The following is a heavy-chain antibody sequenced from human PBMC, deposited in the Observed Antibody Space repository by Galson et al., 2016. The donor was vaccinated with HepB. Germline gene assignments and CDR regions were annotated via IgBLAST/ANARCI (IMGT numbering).Heavy chain of an antibody. J-gene: IGHJ6*02. CDR1: GDSVSRGYYY. CDR3: ARGEGDYRFYYGMEV. CDR2: IYNSDGNT. V-gene: IGHV4-61*01. Sequence: SETLSLTCTVSGDSVSRGYYYFTWIRQPPGKGLEWIGYIYNSDGNTNSNPSLKSLVTISLDTHKNQFSLWLSSVTAADTAVYYCARGEGDYRFYYGMEVWGPGTTVTVSS. D-gene: IGHD4-17*01.